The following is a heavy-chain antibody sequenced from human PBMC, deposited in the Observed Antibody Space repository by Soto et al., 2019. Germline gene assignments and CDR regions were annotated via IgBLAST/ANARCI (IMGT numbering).Heavy chain of an antibody. Sequence: QVQLVESGGGVVQPGWSLRLSCAASGFTFSSYAMHWVRQAPGKGLEWVAVISDAGSNKYYADSVKGRFTISRDNSKNTVYLQMSSLRAEDTAMYYCARARSSGCWTYSMDVWGHGTTVTVSS. CDR2: ISDAGSNK. J-gene: IGHJ6*02. V-gene: IGHV3-30-3*01. D-gene: IGHD3-22*01. CDR1: GFTFSSYA. CDR3: ARARSSGCWTYSMDV.